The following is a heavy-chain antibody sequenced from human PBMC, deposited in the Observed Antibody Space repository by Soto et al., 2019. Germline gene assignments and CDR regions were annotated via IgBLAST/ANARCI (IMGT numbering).Heavy chain of an antibody. CDR2: ISYDGSKD. V-gene: IGHV3-30-3*01. J-gene: IGHJ4*02. CDR1: GFTFGGYA. D-gene: IGHD3-22*01. CDR3: AKDQWDSSGYPYYFEY. Sequence: GGSLRLSCAASGFTFGGYAMHWVRQAPGKGLEWVAVISYDGSKDDYADSVRGRFTISRDNSENTVYLEMNSLTVEDTAVYYCAKDQWDSSGYPYYFEYWGQGTLVTVSS.